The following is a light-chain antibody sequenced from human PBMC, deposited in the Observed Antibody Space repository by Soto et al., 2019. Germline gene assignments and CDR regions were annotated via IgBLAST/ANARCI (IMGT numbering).Light chain of an antibody. CDR1: SSDVGGYKY. Sequence: QSALTQPASVSGSPGQSTTISCTGTSSDVGGYKYVSWYQHHPGKAPKLMIYDVSNRPSGVSNRFSGSKSGNTASLTISGLQAEDEADYYCSSYTSSSTLGYVFGTGTKVTVL. CDR3: SSYTSSSTLGYV. V-gene: IGLV2-14*03. J-gene: IGLJ1*01. CDR2: DVS.